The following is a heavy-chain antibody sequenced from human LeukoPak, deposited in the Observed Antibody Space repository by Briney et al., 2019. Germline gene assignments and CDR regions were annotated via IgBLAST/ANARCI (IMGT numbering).Heavy chain of an antibody. Sequence: PGGSLRLSCAASGFTFDNYGMSWVRQVPGKGLEWVSGINWNGVSTSYADSVKGRFTISRDNAKDSLYLLMNSLRAEDTALYYCARGSYGEYYFDYWGQGTLVTVSS. CDR1: GFTFDNYG. CDR3: ARGSYGEYYFDY. V-gene: IGHV3-20*04. CDR2: INWNGVST. J-gene: IGHJ4*02. D-gene: IGHD4-17*01.